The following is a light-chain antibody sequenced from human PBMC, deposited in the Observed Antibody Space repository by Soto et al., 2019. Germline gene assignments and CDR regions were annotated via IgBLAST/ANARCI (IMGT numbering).Light chain of an antibody. V-gene: IGKV4-1*01. J-gene: IGKJ5*01. Sequence: DTVMTQSPDSLAVSLGERATINCKSSQSVLYSSNNKNYLAWYQQKPGQSPKLLIYWASTRESGVPDRFSGSGSGTDFILTISSLQAEDVAVYYCQQYYSTPITFGQGTRLEIK. CDR1: QSVLYSSNNKNY. CDR3: QQYYSTPIT. CDR2: WAS.